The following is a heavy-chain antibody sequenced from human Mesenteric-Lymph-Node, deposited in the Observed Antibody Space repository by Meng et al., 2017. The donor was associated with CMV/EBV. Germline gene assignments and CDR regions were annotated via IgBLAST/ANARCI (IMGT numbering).Heavy chain of an antibody. V-gene: IGHV3-30*02. CDR2: IRYDGSNK. D-gene: IGHD1-7*01. J-gene: IGHJ3*02. CDR1: GFTFSSYG. Sequence: GGSLRLSCAASGFTFSSYGMHWVRQAPGKGLEWVAFIRYDGSNKYYADSVKGRFTISRDNSKNTLYLQMNSLRAEDTAVYYCARTLGSPAGGAFDIWGQGTMVTVSS. CDR3: ARTLGSPAGGAFDI.